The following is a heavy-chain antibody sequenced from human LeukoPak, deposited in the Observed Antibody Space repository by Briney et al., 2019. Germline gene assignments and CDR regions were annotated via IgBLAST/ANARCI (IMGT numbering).Heavy chain of an antibody. V-gene: IGHV7-4-1*02. CDR1: GYTFTSYA. D-gene: IGHD1-20*01. Sequence: EASVKVSCKASGYTFTSYAMNWVRQAPGQGLEWMGWINTNTGNPTYAQGFTGRFVFSLDTSVSTAYLQISSLKAEDTAVYYCASNWNDNTYAFDIWGQGTMVTVSS. CDR3: ASNWNDNTYAFDI. CDR2: INTNTGNP. J-gene: IGHJ3*02.